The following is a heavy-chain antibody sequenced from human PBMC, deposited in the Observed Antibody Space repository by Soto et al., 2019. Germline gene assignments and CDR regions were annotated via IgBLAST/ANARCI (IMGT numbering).Heavy chain of an antibody. CDR2: IIALLGTP. J-gene: IGHJ4*02. CDR1: GGSFNTYG. CDR3: AGLHVPMTYGGGVFDS. Sequence: QVQLVQSGAEMMKSGSSVKVSCTDSGGSFNTYGIGWGRQAPGQGLEWMGEIIALLGTPNYAQRFQGRDTITADESTTTAYMELSSLRTEDWAGSYFAGLHVPMTYGGGVFDSWGQGTLVTVSS. D-gene: IGHD3-16*01. V-gene: IGHV1-69*01.